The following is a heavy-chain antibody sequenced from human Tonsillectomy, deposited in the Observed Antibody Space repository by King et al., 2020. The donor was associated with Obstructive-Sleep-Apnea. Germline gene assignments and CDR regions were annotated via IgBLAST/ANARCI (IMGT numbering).Heavy chain of an antibody. CDR3: TTDRRYFDWLLPFDY. Sequence: VQLVESGGGLVKPGGSLRLSCAASGFTFSNAWMSWVRQAPGKGLEWVGRIKSKTDGGTTDYAAPLKGRFTISRDDSKNTLYLQMNSLKTEATAVYYCTTDRRYFDWLLPFDYWGQGTLVTVSS. CDR1: GFTFSNAW. J-gene: IGHJ4*02. CDR2: IKSKTDGGTT. D-gene: IGHD3-9*01. V-gene: IGHV3-15*01.